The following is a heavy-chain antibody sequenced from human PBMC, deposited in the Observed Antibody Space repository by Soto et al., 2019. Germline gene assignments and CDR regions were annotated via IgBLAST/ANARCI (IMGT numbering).Heavy chain of an antibody. V-gene: IGHV1-24*01. CDR3: ASRVVVPAAIDDPYLYYYYYYMDV. J-gene: IGHJ6*03. Sequence: ASVKVSCKVSGYTLTELSMHWVRQAPGKGLEWMGGFDPEDGETIYAQKFQGRVTMTEDTSTDTAYMELSSLRSEDTAVYYCASRVVVPAAIDDPYLYYYYYYMDVWGKGTTVTVSS. D-gene: IGHD2-2*01. CDR1: GYTLTELS. CDR2: FDPEDGET.